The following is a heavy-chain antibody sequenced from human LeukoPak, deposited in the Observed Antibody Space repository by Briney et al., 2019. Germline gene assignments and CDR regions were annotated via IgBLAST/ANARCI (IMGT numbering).Heavy chain of an antibody. CDR2: INHMGST. CDR3: AREALSIAVAGTMAWYFDL. CDR1: GGSFSGYY. D-gene: IGHD6-19*01. J-gene: IGHJ2*01. Sequence: SETLSLTCAVDGGSFSGYYWSWIRQPPGKGLEWIGEINHMGSTNYNTSLTSRVTISVDTSKNKFSLKLSSVTAADTAVYYCAREALSIAVAGTMAWYFDLWGRGTLVTVSS. V-gene: IGHV4-34*01.